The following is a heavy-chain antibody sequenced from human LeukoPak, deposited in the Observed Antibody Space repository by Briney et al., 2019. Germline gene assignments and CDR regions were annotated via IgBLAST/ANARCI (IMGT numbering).Heavy chain of an antibody. CDR3: VRRGMTTVTLFDY. D-gene: IGHD4-17*01. J-gene: IGHJ4*02. V-gene: IGHV3-64D*06. CDR1: GFTFNNYA. CDR2: ISSNGGTT. Sequence: PGGSLRLSCSGTGFTFNNYAMHWVRQAPGKRLERVSGISSNGGTTYYADSVKGRFTISRDNSKNTLYLQMNSVRAEDTAVYYCVRRGMTTVTLFDYWGQGILVTVSS.